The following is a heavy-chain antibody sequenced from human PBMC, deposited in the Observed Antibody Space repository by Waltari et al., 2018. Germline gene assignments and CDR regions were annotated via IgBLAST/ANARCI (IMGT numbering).Heavy chain of an antibody. V-gene: IGHV3-23*01. J-gene: IGHJ1*01. CDR2: ISGSGATT. CDR1: GFTFSSYA. D-gene: IGHD2-2*01. CDR3: AKDSSRYCTSTSCFRIAEYFQH. Sequence: EVQLLESGGGLVQPGGSLRLSCAASGFTFSSYAMTWVRQAPGKGLEWVSAISGSGATTYYADSVKGRFTISRDYSKNTLYLQMNSLRAEDTAVYFCAKDSSRYCTSTSCFRIAEYFQHWGQGTLVTVSS.